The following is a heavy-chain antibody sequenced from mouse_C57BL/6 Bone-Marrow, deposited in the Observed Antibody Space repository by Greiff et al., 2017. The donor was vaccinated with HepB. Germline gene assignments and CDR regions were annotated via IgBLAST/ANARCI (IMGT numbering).Heavy chain of an antibody. D-gene: IGHD1-1*01. J-gene: IGHJ2*01. V-gene: IGHV5-6*02. CDR2: ISSGGSYT. CDR1: GFTFSSYG. CDR3: ARRGGTVVADY. Sequence: EVKLMESGGDLVKPGGSLKLSCAASGFTFSSYGMSWVRQTPDKRLEWVATISSGGSYTYYPDSVKGRFTISRDNAKNTLYLQMSSLKSEDTAMYYCARRGGTVVADYWGQGTTLTVSS.